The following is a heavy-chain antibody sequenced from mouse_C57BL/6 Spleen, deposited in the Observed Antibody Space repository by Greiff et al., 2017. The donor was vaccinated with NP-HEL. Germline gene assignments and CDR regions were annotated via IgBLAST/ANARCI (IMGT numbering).Heavy chain of an antibody. Sequence: EVKLVESGGGLVKPGGSLKLSCAASGFTFSSYAMSWVRQTPEKRLEWVATISDGGSYTYYPDNVKGRFTISRDNAKNNLYLQMSHLKSEDTAMYYCAREGYYGSKAMDYWGQGTSVTVSS. V-gene: IGHV5-4*01. D-gene: IGHD1-1*01. CDR2: ISDGGSYT. CDR1: GFTFSSYA. CDR3: AREGYYGSKAMDY. J-gene: IGHJ4*01.